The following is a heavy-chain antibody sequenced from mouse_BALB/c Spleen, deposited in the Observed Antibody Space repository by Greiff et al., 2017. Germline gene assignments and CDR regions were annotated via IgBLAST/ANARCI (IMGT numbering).Heavy chain of an antibody. Sequence: EVKLMESGGGLVKPGGSRKLSCAASGFTFSSFGMHWVRQAPEKGLEWVAYISSGSSTIYYADTVKGRYTISRDNPKNTLFLQMTSLRSEDTAMYYCARAYDYDRYFDYWGQGTTLTVSS. CDR2: ISSGSSTI. V-gene: IGHV5-17*02. CDR3: ARAYDYDRYFDY. D-gene: IGHD2-4*01. CDR1: GFTFSSFG. J-gene: IGHJ2*01.